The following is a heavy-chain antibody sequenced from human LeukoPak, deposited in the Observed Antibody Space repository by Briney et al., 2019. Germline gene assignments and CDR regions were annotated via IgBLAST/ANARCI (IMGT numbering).Heavy chain of an antibody. CDR3: ARGWHYYDSSGYYLGY. D-gene: IGHD3-22*01. J-gene: IGHJ4*02. CDR1: GYTFTGYY. V-gene: IGHV1-8*02. Sequence: GASVKVSCKASGYTFTGYYMHWVRQAPGQGLEWMGWMNPNSGNTGYAQKFQGRVTMTRNTSIITAYMELSSLRSEDTAVYYCARGWHYYDSSGYYLGYWGQGTLVTVSS. CDR2: MNPNSGNT.